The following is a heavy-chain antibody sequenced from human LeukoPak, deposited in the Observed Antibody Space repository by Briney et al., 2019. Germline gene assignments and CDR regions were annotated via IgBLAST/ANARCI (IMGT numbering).Heavy chain of an antibody. CDR2: ISYDGSNK. J-gene: IGHJ4*02. Sequence: VISYDGSNKYYADSVKGRFTISRDNSKNTLYLQMNSLRAEDTAVYYCARGAVRGTVTHFDYWGQGTLVTVSS. V-gene: IGHV3-30-3*01. CDR3: ARGAVRGTVTHFDY. D-gene: IGHD4-17*01.